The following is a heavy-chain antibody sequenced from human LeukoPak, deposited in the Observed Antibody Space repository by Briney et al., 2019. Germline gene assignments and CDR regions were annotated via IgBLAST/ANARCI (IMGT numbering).Heavy chain of an antibody. CDR2: IYSGGST. Sequence: PGRSLRLSCAASGFTFDDYAMHWVRQAPGKGLEWVSVIYSGGSTYYADSVKGRFTISRDNSKNTLYLQMNSLRAEDTAAYYCARESDIIAVAGTETSGAFGAWGQGTMVTVSS. CDR1: GFTFDDYA. V-gene: IGHV3-66*01. J-gene: IGHJ3*01. CDR3: ARESDIIAVAGTETSGAFGA. D-gene: IGHD6-19*01.